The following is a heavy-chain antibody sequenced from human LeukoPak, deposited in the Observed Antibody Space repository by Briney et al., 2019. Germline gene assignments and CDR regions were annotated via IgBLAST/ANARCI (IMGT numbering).Heavy chain of an antibody. D-gene: IGHD6-19*01. CDR2: INPNSGGT. Sequence: ASVKVSCKASGYAFTGHYMHWVRQAPGQGLEWMGWINPNSGGTKYAQKFQGRVTMTRDTSISTAYMELSSLRSDDTAVYYCARWGDYASDWSRPFDDWVQGTLVTVSS. V-gene: IGHV1-2*02. CDR3: ARWGDYASDWSRPFDD. J-gene: IGHJ4*02. CDR1: GYAFTGHY.